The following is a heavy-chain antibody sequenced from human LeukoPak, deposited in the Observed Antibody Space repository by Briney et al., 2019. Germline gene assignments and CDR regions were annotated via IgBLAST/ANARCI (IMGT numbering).Heavy chain of an antibody. J-gene: IGHJ4*02. V-gene: IGHV3-23*01. CDR1: GLTFSNAW. Sequence: GGSLRLSCAASGLTFSNAWMSWVRQAPGKGLEWVSAISGSGGSTYYADSVKGRFTISRDNSKNTLYLQMNSLRAEDTAVYYCAKDARRTSGRGPSPDFDYWGQGTLVTVSS. D-gene: IGHD3-10*01. CDR3: AKDARRTSGRGPSPDFDY. CDR2: ISGSGGST.